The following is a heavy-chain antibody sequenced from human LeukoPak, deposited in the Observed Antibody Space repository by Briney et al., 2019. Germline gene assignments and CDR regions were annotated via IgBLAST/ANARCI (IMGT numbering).Heavy chain of an antibody. Sequence: PGGFLRLSCTASGFTFGDYAMSWFRQAPGKGLEWVGFIRSKAYGGTTEYAASVKGRFTISRDDSKSIAYLQMNSLKTEDTAVYYCTRGVYCGGDCYSDFDYWGQGTLVTVSS. CDR1: GFTFGDYA. V-gene: IGHV3-49*03. CDR2: IRSKAYGGTT. D-gene: IGHD2-21*02. J-gene: IGHJ4*02. CDR3: TRGVYCGGDCYSDFDY.